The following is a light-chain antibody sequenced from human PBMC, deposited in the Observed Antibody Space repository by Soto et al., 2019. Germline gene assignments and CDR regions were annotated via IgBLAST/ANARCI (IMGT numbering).Light chain of an antibody. J-gene: IGKJ3*01. CDR3: QQYYTTPFT. Sequence: DIVMTQSPESLAVSLGERATINCKSSQSVLYSSKNKNYLAWYQQKPGQPPNLLIYWASTRESGVPDRFSGSGSGKDFTLTISSLQAEDVAVYYCQQYYTTPFTFGPGTKVDIE. V-gene: IGKV4-1*01. CDR1: QSVLYSSKNKNY. CDR2: WAS.